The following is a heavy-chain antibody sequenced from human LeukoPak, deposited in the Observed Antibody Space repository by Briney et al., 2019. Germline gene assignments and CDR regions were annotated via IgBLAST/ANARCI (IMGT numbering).Heavy chain of an antibody. CDR2: ISGSGASA. J-gene: IGHJ4*02. CDR3: AKDVGKWESLHFFDY. Sequence: GGSLRLSCLTSGFTLSTNAMSWVRQAPGKGLEWISGISGSGASAYYADSVKGRFTISRDDSRNTLYLQMNSLRGDDTAVYYCAKDVGKWESLHFFDYWGQGTLVTVSS. CDR1: GFTLSTNA. V-gene: IGHV3-23*01. D-gene: IGHD1-26*01.